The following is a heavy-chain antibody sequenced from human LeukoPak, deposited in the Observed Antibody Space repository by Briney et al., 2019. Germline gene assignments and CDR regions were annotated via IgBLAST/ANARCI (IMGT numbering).Heavy chain of an antibody. D-gene: IGHD3-10*01. V-gene: IGHV5-51*01. J-gene: IGHJ4*02. CDR2: IYPADSDT. CDR1: GYIFTNYW. Sequence: GESLKISCQVSGYIFTNYWIGWVRQMPGKGLESMGIIYPADSDTTYSPSFEGQVTISADKSIDTVHLQWSSLKASDTATYYCARQSRDGSKTRGYYFDSWGQGTLVTVSS. CDR3: ARQSRDGSKTRGYYFDS.